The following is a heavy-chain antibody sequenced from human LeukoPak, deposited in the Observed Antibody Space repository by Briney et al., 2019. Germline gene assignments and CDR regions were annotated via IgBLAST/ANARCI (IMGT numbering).Heavy chain of an antibody. V-gene: IGHV3-66*01. CDR3: ARPYCSGGNCDNFDY. Sequence: PRGSLRLSCAASGITVSSNYMSWVRQAPGKGLEWVSVVYTDGNTYYADSVKGRFTISRDNSKNTLYLQMNSLRAEDTAVYYCARPYCSGGNCDNFDYWGQGTLVTVSS. D-gene: IGHD2-15*01. CDR2: VYTDGNT. CDR1: GITVSSNY. J-gene: IGHJ4*02.